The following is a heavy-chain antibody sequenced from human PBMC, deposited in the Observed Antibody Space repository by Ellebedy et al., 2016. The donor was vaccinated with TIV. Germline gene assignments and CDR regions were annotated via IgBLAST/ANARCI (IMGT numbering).Heavy chain of an antibody. CDR3: ATDGSYGDYRSPTHAFEI. Sequence: GESLKISCGASGFSFRSYWMTWVRQAPGKGLEWVANINQGGSDKYYVDSVKGRFTVSRDNAQNSLFLQMNSLRAEDTAVYYCATDGSYGDYRSPTHAFEIWGQGTTVTVSS. D-gene: IGHD4-17*01. CDR2: INQGGSDK. V-gene: IGHV3-7*01. J-gene: IGHJ3*02. CDR1: GFSFRSYW.